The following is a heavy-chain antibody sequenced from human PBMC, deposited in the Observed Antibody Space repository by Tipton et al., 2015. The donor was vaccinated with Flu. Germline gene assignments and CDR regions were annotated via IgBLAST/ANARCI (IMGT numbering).Heavy chain of an antibody. Sequence: TLSLTCTVSGGSISGSTSSWTWIRQPPGKGLEWIGDIYHSGTTYYNPSLKSRVTMSVDKSKNQFSLKLNSVTAADTAVYYCGRESPPDVWGQGTTVTVSS. J-gene: IGHJ6*02. CDR2: IYHSGTT. V-gene: IGHV4-30-2*01. CDR3: GRESPPDV. CDR1: GGSISGSTSS.